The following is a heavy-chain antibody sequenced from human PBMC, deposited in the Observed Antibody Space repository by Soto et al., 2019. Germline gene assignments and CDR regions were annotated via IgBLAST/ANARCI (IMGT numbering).Heavy chain of an antibody. Sequence: GASVKVSCKASGYTFANYAVDWVRQAPGQRLEWMGWINAGNGNTKYSQKFQGRVTITRDTSASTAYMELSSLRSEDTAVYYCASSLIAVAPYGMDVWGQGTTVTVSS. J-gene: IGHJ6*02. V-gene: IGHV1-3*01. CDR3: ASSLIAVAPYGMDV. CDR1: GYTFANYA. CDR2: INAGNGNT. D-gene: IGHD6-13*01.